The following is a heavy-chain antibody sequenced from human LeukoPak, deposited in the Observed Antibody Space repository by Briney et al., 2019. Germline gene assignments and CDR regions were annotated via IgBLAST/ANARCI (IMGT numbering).Heavy chain of an antibody. CDR1: GGTFSSYA. CDR3: ARYCSSTSCYMGNNWFDP. J-gene: IGHJ5*02. CDR2: IIPIFGTA. V-gene: IGHV1-69*05. D-gene: IGHD2-2*02. Sequence: SVKVSCKASGGTFSSYAISWVRQAPGQGLEWMGGIIPIFGTANYAQKFQGRVTITTDKSTSTAYMELSSLRSEDTAVYYCARYCSSTSCYMGNNWFDPWGQGTLVTVSS.